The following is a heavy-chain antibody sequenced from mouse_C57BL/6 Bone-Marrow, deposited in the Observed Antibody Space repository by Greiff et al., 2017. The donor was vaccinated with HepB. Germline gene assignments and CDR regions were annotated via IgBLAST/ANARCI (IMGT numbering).Heavy chain of an antibody. CDR1: GFTFSDYG. D-gene: IGHD1-1*01. Sequence: EVKLVESGGGLVKPGGSLKLSCAASGFTFSDYGMHWVRQAPEKGLEWVAYISSGSSTIYYADTVKGRFTISRDNAKNTLFLQMTSLRSEDTAMYYCARTGFITTVVAPYFDYWGQGTTLTVSS. CDR3: ARTGFITTVVAPYFDY. V-gene: IGHV5-17*01. J-gene: IGHJ2*01. CDR2: ISSGSSTI.